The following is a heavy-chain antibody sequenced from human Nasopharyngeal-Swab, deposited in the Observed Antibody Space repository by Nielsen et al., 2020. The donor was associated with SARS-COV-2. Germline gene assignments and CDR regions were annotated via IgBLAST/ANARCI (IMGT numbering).Heavy chain of an antibody. Sequence: GESLKISCAASGFTFSSYGMHWVRQAPGKGLEWVAVISYDGSNKYYADSVKGRFTISRDNSKNTLYLQMNSLRAEDTAVYYCAKDLEAMDRGVPSGFDYWGQGTLVTVSS. CDR1: GFTFSSYG. D-gene: IGHD3-10*01. J-gene: IGHJ4*02. CDR3: AKDLEAMDRGVPSGFDY. CDR2: ISYDGSNK. V-gene: IGHV3-30*18.